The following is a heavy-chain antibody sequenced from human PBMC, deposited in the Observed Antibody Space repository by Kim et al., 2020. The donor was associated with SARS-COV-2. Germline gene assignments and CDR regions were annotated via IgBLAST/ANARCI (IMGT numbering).Heavy chain of an antibody. J-gene: IGHJ4*02. CDR3: ARAPYY. V-gene: IGHV1-69*01. CDR2: PIFGPA. Sequence: PIFGPANYAQKVQGRVTITADESTSTAYMELSSLRSEDTAVYYCARAPYYWGQGTLVTVSS.